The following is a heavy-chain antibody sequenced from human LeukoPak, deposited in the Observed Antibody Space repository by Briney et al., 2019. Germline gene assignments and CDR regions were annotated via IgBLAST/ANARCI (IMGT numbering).Heavy chain of an antibody. D-gene: IGHD2-15*01. CDR3: SADLSSFCSGGNCFLSS. J-gene: IGHJ5*02. CDR2: IKSKADGGTT. Sequence: GGSLRLSCAASGFSFSNACMSWVRQAPGKGLEWVGRIKSKADGGTTDYAAPVKGRFTISRDDSKNTLYLQMNSLKIEDTAVYYCSADLSSFCSGGNCFLSSWGQGTLVTVSS. CDR1: GFSFSNAC. V-gene: IGHV3-15*01.